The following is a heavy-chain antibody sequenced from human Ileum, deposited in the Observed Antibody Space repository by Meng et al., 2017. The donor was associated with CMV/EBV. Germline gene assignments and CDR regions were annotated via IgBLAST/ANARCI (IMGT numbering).Heavy chain of an antibody. CDR3: AQDVRRALLNRDR. J-gene: IGHJ5*02. V-gene: IGHV3-30*01. D-gene: IGHD2/OR15-2a*01. CDR1: GFSFSPYS. CDR2: ISSDGSEE. Sequence: SGFSFSPYSFHWVRQAPGKGLEWVAVISSDGSEEFYADSVRGRFTVSRDNSKSTLYLQMDRLRPDDTALYYCAQDVRRALLNRDRWGQGTLVTVSS.